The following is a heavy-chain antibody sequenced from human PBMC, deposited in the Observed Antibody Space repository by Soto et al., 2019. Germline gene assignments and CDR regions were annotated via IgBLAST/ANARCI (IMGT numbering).Heavy chain of an antibody. CDR3: ARDGEQRLVQEDYYYYGMDV. CDR2: ISSSSSTI. Sequence: GGSLRLSCAASGFTFSSYAMSWVRQAPGKGLEWVSAISSSSSTIYYADSVKGRFTISRDNAKNSLYLQMNSLRDEDTAVYYCARDGEQRLVQEDYYYYGMDVWGQGTTVTVSS. V-gene: IGHV3-48*02. CDR1: GFTFSSYA. J-gene: IGHJ6*02. D-gene: IGHD6-13*01.